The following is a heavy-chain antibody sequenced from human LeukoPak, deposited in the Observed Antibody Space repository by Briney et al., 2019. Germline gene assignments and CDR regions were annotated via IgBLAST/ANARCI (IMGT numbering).Heavy chain of an antibody. CDR2: MRYDGSKK. D-gene: IGHD3-22*01. J-gene: IGHJ6*03. CDR3: AKDCYYDSSGYPNYYYYYMDV. CDR1: GFTFSNYG. V-gene: IGHV3-30*02. Sequence: GGSLRLSCAASGFTFSNYGMHWVRQAPGMGLEWVAFMRYDGSKKNYADSVKGRFTISRDNSKNTLYLQMNSLRPEDTAVYYCAKDCYYDSSGYPNYYYYYMDVWGKGTTVTISS.